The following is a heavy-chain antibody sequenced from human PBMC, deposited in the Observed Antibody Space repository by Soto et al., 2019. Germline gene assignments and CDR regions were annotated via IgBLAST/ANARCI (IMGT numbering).Heavy chain of an antibody. CDR3: TRGWETVGTTTPFAY. V-gene: IGHV1-69*06. J-gene: IGHJ4*02. D-gene: IGHD1-26*01. Sequence: QVQLVQSGAEVKKPGSSVKVSCKASGGTFSSYAISWVRQAPGQGLEWMGGIIPIFGTANYAQKFQGRVAITADKSTSTAYMELSSLRSEDTALYYWTRGWETVGTTTPFAYWGQGTLVTVSS. CDR1: GGTFSSYA. CDR2: IIPIFGTA.